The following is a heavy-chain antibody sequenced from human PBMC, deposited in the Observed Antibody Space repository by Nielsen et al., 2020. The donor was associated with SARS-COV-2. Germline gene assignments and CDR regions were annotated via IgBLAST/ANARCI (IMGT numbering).Heavy chain of an antibody. CDR1: GGSISSGGYS. Sequence: SETLSLTCAVSGGSISSGGYSWSWIRQPPGKGLEWIGEINHSGSTNYNPSLKSRVTISVDTSKNQFSLKLSSVTAADTAVYYCARGSSPEAGYYMDVWGKGTTVTVSS. V-gene: IGHV4-34*01. CDR2: INHSGST. CDR3: ARGSSPEAGYYMDV. J-gene: IGHJ6*03. D-gene: IGHD6-19*01.